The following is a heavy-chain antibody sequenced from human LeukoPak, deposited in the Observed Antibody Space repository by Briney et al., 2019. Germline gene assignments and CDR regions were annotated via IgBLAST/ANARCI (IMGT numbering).Heavy chain of an antibody. Sequence: SETLSLTCSVSGGSISSTYWSWIRQPPGKGLEWIGYIYHSGSTYYNPSLKSRVTISVDTSKNQFSLKLSSVTAADTAVYYCARQSSSWFYYFDYWGQGTLVTVSS. CDR1: GGSISSTY. CDR2: IYHSGST. J-gene: IGHJ4*02. CDR3: ARQSSSWFYYFDY. D-gene: IGHD6-13*01. V-gene: IGHV4-59*08.